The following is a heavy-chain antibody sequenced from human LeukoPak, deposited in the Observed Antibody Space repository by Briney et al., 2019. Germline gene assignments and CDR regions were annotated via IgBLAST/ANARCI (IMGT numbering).Heavy chain of an antibody. V-gene: IGHV3-23*01. J-gene: IGHJ3*02. Sequence: SGGSLRLSCAASGFTFSSYAMSWVRQAPGKGLEWVSLISGNGGSIVYADSVRGRFTISRDNSKNTLYLQMNSLRAEDTALYYCARYRDPRVRTFDIWGQGTVVTVSS. CDR3: ARYRDPRVRTFDI. D-gene: IGHD1-1*01. CDR1: GFTFSSYA. CDR2: ISGNGGSI.